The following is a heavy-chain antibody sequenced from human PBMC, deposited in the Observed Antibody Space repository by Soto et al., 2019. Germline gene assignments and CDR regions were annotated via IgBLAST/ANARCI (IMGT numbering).Heavy chain of an antibody. CDR1: GYTLTELS. V-gene: IGHV1-24*01. J-gene: IGHJ2*01. CDR2: FDPEDGET. Sequence: GASVKVSCKVSGYTLTELSMHWVRQAPGKGLEWMGGFDPEDGETIYAQKFQGRVTITRDTSASTAYMELSSLRSEDTAVYYCAREGYEQQLVPLYWYFDLWGRGTLVTVSS. CDR3: AREGYEQQLVPLYWYFDL. D-gene: IGHD6-13*01.